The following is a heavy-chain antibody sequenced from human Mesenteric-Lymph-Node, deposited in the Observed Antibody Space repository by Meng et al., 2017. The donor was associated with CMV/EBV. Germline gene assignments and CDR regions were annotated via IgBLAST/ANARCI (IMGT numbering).Heavy chain of an antibody. V-gene: IGHV3-74*01. J-gene: IGHJ4*02. D-gene: IGHD1-26*01. CDR2: INSEGSHT. CDR3: ALSRSHDY. CDR1: GFAFSKYW. Sequence: GESLKISCAASGFAFSKYWMHWVRQVPGKGLLWVSYINSEGSHTTYADSVRSRFTISRDNAKNTLYLQMNSLRAEDTAIYYCALSRSHDYWGQGTLVTVSS.